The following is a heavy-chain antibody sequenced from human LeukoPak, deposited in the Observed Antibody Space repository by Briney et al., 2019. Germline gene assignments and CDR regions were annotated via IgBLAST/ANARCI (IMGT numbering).Heavy chain of an antibody. D-gene: IGHD6-13*01. V-gene: IGHV3-11*01. CDR1: GFTFDDYA. J-gene: IGHJ4*02. Sequence: PGGSLRLSCAASGFTFDDYAMHWIRQAPGKGLEWVSYVSTTGNIIYYADSVKGRFTISRDNAKNSLFLQMNSLRAEDTAVYYCARDIAAAGFFDYWGQGTLVTVSS. CDR2: VSTTGNII. CDR3: ARDIAAAGFFDY.